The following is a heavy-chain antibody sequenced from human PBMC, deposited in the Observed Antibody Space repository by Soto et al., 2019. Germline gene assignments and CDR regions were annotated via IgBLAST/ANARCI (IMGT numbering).Heavy chain of an antibody. CDR2: ISAYNGNT. CDR1: GYTFTSYG. CDR3: ARTSPGEWELLRGENY. D-gene: IGHD1-26*01. Sequence: QVQLVQSGAEVKKPGASVKVSCKASGYTFTSYGISGVRQAPGQGLEWMGWISAYNGNTNYAQKLQGRVTMTTDTSTSTAYMALRSLRSDDTAVYYCARTSPGEWELLRGENYWGQGTLVTVSS. V-gene: IGHV1-18*01. J-gene: IGHJ4*02.